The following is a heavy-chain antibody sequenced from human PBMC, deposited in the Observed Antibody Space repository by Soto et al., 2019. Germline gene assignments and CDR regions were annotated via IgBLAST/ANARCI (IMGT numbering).Heavy chain of an antibody. Sequence: GGSLRLSCSSSGLTFSIYAMHLVRQAPGKGLEYVSSISTNGGSTDYADSVKGRFTISRDNSKNTVYLQMSSLRVEDTAVYYCVKGEYYYDSSGYYPFDYWGQGTLVTVSS. V-gene: IGHV3-64D*06. CDR2: ISTNGGST. J-gene: IGHJ4*02. D-gene: IGHD3-22*01. CDR3: VKGEYYYDSSGYYPFDY. CDR1: GLTFSIYA.